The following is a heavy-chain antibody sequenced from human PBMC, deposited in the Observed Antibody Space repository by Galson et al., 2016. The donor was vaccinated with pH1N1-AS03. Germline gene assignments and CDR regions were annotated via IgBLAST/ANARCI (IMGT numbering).Heavy chain of an antibody. Sequence: ETLSLTCTVSGDAIGSYYWSWIRQPAGKGLQWIGRVYTSGSTNYNPSLNSRVPMSVDISKNQFSLKLNFVTAADTAVYYCAGLVGGSLDYWGQGTLVTVSS. V-gene: IGHV4-4*07. CDR3: AGLVGGSLDY. J-gene: IGHJ4*02. D-gene: IGHD1-26*01. CDR2: VYTSGST. CDR1: GDAIGSYY.